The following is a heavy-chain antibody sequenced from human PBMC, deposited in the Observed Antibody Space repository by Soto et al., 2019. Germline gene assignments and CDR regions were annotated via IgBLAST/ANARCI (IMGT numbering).Heavy chain of an antibody. J-gene: IGHJ5*02. Sequence: ASVKVSCKASGYTFTSYYMHWVRQAPGRGLEWVGIINPSGGSTSYAQKFQGRVTMTRDTSTSTVYMELSSLRSEDTAVYYCARDYYALGRTNWFDPWGQGTLVTVSS. CDR1: GYTFTSYY. CDR3: ARDYYALGRTNWFDP. V-gene: IGHV1-46*03. CDR2: INPSGGST. D-gene: IGHD3-10*01.